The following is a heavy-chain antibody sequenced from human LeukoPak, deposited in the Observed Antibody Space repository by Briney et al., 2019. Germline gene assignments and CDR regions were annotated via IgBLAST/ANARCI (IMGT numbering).Heavy chain of an antibody. J-gene: IGHJ3*02. CDR3: ASHDPYYDSSVGAFDI. V-gene: IGHV4-4*02. D-gene: IGHD3-22*01. CDR1: GGSISSENW. Sequence: SGTLSLTCGVFGGSISSENWWNWVRQPPGKGLEWIGETYHAGHINYNPSLKSRVTISMDKSKNQLYLKVTSVTAADTAVYYCASHDPYYDSSVGAFDIWGQGTMVTVSS. CDR2: TYHAGHI.